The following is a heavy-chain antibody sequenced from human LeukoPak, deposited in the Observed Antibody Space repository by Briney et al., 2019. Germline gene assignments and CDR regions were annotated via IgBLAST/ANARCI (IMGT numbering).Heavy chain of an antibody. CDR1: GGSISSYY. J-gene: IGHJ4*02. Sequence: SETLSLTCTVSGGSISSYYWGWIRQPPGKGLEWIGSIYYGGSTYYNPSLKSRVTISEDASKNQFSLKLTSVTATDTAVYYCVRAFQRSSWPFDYWGQGTLVTVSS. CDR2: IYYGGST. CDR3: VRAFQRSSWPFDY. V-gene: IGHV4-39*07. D-gene: IGHD6-13*01.